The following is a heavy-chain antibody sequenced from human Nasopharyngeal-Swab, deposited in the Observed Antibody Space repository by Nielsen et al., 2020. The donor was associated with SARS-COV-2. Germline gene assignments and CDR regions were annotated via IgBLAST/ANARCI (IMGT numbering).Heavy chain of an antibody. Sequence: GSLRLSCAASGFTVSGYYISWIRQAPGKGLEWIAYINPVGDVIAYAYSVQGRFSISRDSSTNSVYLQMNSLRTDDTAVYFCARKVALDIWGQGTVVTVSS. CDR3: ARKVALDI. V-gene: IGHV3-11*01. CDR2: INPVGDVI. J-gene: IGHJ3*02. CDR1: GFTVSGYY.